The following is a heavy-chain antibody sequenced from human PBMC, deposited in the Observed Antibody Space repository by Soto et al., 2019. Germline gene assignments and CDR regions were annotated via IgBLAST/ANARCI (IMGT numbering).Heavy chain of an antibody. Sequence: QVQLVESGGGLVKPGGSLRLSCAASGLIFSDYYMSWIRQAPGKGLEWVSYISSSGHYTKNADSVQGRFTISRDNVKNSLYLQMNNPRAEDTAVYYCARELDGIDVWGQGTTVTVSS. J-gene: IGHJ6*02. CDR2: ISSSGHYT. V-gene: IGHV3-11*05. CDR1: GLIFSDYY. CDR3: ARELDGIDV.